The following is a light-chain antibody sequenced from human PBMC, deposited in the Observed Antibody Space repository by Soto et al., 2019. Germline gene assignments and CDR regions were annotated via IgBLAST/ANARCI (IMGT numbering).Light chain of an antibody. CDR2: SSN. CDR1: SSDIGTNT. Sequence: QLVLTQPPSASGTPGQRVTISCSGSSSDIGTNTVNWYQQLPGTAPKLLIYSSNQRPSGVPDRFSGSKSGTSASLAISGLQSEDEADYYCAAWDGSLNGVVFGGGTKLTVL. V-gene: IGLV1-44*01. J-gene: IGLJ2*01. CDR3: AAWDGSLNGVV.